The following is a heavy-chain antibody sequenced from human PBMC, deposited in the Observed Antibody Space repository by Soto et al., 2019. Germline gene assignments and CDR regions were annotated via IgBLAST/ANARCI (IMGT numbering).Heavy chain of an antibody. D-gene: IGHD6-13*01. V-gene: IGHV3-30-3*01. CDR1: GFTFSSYA. CDR3: AGKRPPYIAAADLNNWFDP. Sequence: GGSLRLSCAASGFTFSSYAMRWVRQAPGKGLEWVAVISYDGSNKYYADSVKGRFTISRDNSKNTLYLQMNSLRAEDTAVYYCAGKRPPYIAAADLNNWFDPWGQGTLVTVSS. CDR2: ISYDGSNK. J-gene: IGHJ5*02.